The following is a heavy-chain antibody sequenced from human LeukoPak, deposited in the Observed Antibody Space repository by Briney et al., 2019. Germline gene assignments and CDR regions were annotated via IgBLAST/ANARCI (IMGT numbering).Heavy chain of an antibody. Sequence: VASVKVSCKASGYTFTSYYMHWVRQAPGQGLEWMGIINPSGGSTSYAQKVQGRVTMTRDTSTSTVYMELSSLRSEDTAVYYCARGSLLILRFLEWEPINWFDPWGQGTLVTVSS. V-gene: IGHV1-46*01. CDR3: ARGSLLILRFLEWEPINWFDP. CDR1: GYTFTSYY. D-gene: IGHD3-3*01. CDR2: INPSGGST. J-gene: IGHJ5*02.